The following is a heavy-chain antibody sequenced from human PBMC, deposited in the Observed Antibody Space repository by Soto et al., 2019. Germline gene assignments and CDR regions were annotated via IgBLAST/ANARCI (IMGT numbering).Heavy chain of an antibody. CDR2: TYHSGTT. J-gene: IGHJ4*02. D-gene: IGHD3-10*01. CDR1: GDSISSSNW. Sequence: QVQLQESGPGLVKPSETLSLTCTVSGDSISSSNWWSWVRQPPGKGLEWIGETYHSGTTKYNPSLKSRVTISPDFSNNQFSLELKSVTAADTAVYYCAREGSGSPVSVWGQGALVIVSS. CDR3: AREGSGSPVSV. V-gene: IGHV4-4*02.